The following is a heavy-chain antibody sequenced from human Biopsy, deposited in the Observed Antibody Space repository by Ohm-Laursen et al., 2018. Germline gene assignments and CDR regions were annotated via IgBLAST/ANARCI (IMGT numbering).Heavy chain of an antibody. V-gene: IGHV3-21*01. CDR2: ISAGSNYI. D-gene: IGHD3-22*01. Sequence: GSLRLSCAASGISFSRSAMNWVRQAPGKGLEWVSSISAGSNYIYYTDSVKGRFTISRDNAQNSLYLQMNSLRAEDTAFYYCAVEYYDSSGYYNPKWFNPWGQGTLVTVSS. CDR1: GISFSRSA. J-gene: IGHJ5*02. CDR3: AVEYYDSSGYYNPKWFNP.